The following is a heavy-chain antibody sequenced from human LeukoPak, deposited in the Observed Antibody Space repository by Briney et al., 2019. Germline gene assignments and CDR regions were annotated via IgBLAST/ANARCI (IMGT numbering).Heavy chain of an antibody. Sequence: PSETLSLTCAVYGGSFSGYYWSWIRQPPGKGLEWIGEINHSGSTNYNPSLKSRVTISVDMSKNQFSLKLSSVTAADTAVYYSARGVGRKRSIAAALRWFDPWGQGTLVTVSS. CDR3: ARGVGRKRSIAAALRWFDP. CDR1: GGSFSGYY. J-gene: IGHJ5*02. V-gene: IGHV4-34*01. D-gene: IGHD6-13*01. CDR2: INHSGST.